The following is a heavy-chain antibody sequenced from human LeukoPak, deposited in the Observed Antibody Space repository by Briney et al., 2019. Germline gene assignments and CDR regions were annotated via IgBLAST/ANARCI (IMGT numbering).Heavy chain of an antibody. V-gene: IGHV1-69*13. CDR3: ARDHLVAAPRAFDI. CDR1: GYTFTSYA. D-gene: IGHD1-26*01. CDR2: IIPIFGTA. J-gene: IGHJ3*02. Sequence: GASVKVSCKASGYTFTSYAISWVRQAPGQGLEWMGGIIPIFGTANYAQKFQGRVTITADESTSTAYMELSSLRSEDAAVYYCARDHLVAAPRAFDIWGQGTMVTVSS.